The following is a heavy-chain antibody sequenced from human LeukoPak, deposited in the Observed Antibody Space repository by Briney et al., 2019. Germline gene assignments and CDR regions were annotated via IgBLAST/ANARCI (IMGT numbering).Heavy chain of an antibody. CDR3: ARDERYHYFDY. Sequence: KPGGSLRLSCAASGFTFSDYYMSWIRQAPGKGLEWVSYISSSGNTIYYSVSVKGRFTIYRDNAKHSLYLQMQSLRDEDTAVYYCARDERYHYFDYWGQGTLVTVSS. D-gene: IGHD1-14*01. J-gene: IGHJ4*02. CDR2: ISSSGNTI. CDR1: GFTFSDYY. V-gene: IGHV3-11*04.